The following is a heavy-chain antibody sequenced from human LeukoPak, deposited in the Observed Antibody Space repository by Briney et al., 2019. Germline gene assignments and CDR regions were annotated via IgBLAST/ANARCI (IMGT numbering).Heavy chain of an antibody. V-gene: IGHV3-7*01. Sequence: PGGSLRLSCAASGFTFSSYWMSWVRQAPGKGLEWLANIKQDGSEKYYVDSVKGRFTISRDNAKNSLYLQMNSLRAEDTAVYYCARGVSYYQAVHDYWGQGTLVTVSS. CDR3: ARGVSYYQAVHDY. CDR1: GFTFSSYW. J-gene: IGHJ4*02. D-gene: IGHD3-10*01. CDR2: IKQDGSEK.